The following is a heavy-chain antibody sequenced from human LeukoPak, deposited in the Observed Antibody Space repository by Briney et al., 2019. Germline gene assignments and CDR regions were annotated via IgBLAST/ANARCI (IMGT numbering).Heavy chain of an antibody. J-gene: IGHJ4*02. V-gene: IGHV3-23*01. CDR1: GFTFSSYV. CDR2: ISGSGGST. D-gene: IGHD2-2*01. Sequence: PGGSLRLSCAASGFTFSSYVMSWVRQAPGKGLEWVSAISGSGGSTYYADSVKGRFTISRDNSKNTLYLQMNSLRAEDTAVYYCAVYCSTASCYGVDYWGQGTLVTVSS. CDR3: AVYCSTASCYGVDY.